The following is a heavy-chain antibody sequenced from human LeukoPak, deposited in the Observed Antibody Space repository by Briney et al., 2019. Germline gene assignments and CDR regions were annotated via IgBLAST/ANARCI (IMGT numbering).Heavy chain of an antibody. V-gene: IGHV4-61*08. CDR3: ARGHMVRGSLVWWGEADYGMDV. J-gene: IGHJ6*02. D-gene: IGHD3-10*01. CDR1: GGSISSGGYY. CDR2: IYYSGST. Sequence: SETLSLTCTVSGGSISSGGYYWSWIRQHPGKGLEWIGYIYYSGSTYYNPSLKSRVTISVDTSKNQFSLKLSSVTAADTAVYYCARGHMVRGSLVWWGEADYGMDVWGQGTTVTVSS.